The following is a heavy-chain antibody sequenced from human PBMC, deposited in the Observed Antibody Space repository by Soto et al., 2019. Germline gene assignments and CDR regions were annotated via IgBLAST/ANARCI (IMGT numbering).Heavy chain of an antibody. CDR3: ARWTRGRLDP. V-gene: IGHV3-53*01. CDR2: IYSGGST. D-gene: IGHD3-16*01. CDR1: GFTVSSNY. J-gene: IGHJ5*02. Sequence: GGSLTLSCAASGFTVSSNYMSWVRQAPGKGLEWVSVIYSGGSTYYADSVKGRFTISRDNSKNTLYLQMNSLRAEDTAVYYCARWTRGRLDPWGQGTLVTVSS.